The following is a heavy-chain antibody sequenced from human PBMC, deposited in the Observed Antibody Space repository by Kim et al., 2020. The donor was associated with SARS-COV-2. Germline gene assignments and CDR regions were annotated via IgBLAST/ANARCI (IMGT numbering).Heavy chain of an antibody. CDR3: AREPRWGGPSNYYYYGMDV. D-gene: IGHD3-16*01. CDR1: GGTFSSYA. J-gene: IGHJ6*02. CDR2: IIPIFGTA. V-gene: IGHV1-69*13. Sequence: SVKVSCKASGGTFSSYAISWVRQAPGQGLEWMGGIIPIFGTANYAQKFQGRVTITADESTSTAYMELSSLRSEDTAVYYCAREPRWGGPSNYYYYGMDVWGQGTTVTVSS.